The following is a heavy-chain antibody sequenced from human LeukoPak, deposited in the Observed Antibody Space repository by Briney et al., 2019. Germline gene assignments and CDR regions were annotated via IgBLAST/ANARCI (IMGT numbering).Heavy chain of an antibody. V-gene: IGHV3-21*01. J-gene: IGHJ5*02. CDR2: ISSSSSYI. CDR3: ARVLREYELLGWFDP. D-gene: IGHD2-15*01. Sequence: GGSLRLSCAASGFTLSNYNMNWVRQAPGKGLEWVSSISSSSSYIYYADSVKGRFTISRDYAKNSLYLQMNSLRAEDTAVYYCARVLREYELLGWFDPWGQGTLVTVSS. CDR1: GFTLSNYN.